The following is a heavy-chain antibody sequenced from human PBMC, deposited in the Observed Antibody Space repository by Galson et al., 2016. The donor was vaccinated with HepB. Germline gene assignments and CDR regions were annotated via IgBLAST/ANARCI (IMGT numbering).Heavy chain of an antibody. CDR2: IKHDGSEK. CDR1: GFTFSSFW. CDR3: AREGEPYDFWSGSLAY. D-gene: IGHD3-3*01. V-gene: IGHV3-7*03. Sequence: SLRLSCAASGFTFSSFWMSWVRQAPGKGLEWVANIKHDGSEKYYVESVKGRFTISRDNAKNSLYLQMNRLRAEDTAVYYCAREGEPYDFWSGSLAYWGQGTLVTVSS. J-gene: IGHJ4*02.